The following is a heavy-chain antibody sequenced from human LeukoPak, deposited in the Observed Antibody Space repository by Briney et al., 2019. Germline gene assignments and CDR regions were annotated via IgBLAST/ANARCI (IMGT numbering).Heavy chain of an antibody. Sequence: GGSLRLSCAASGFTFSDHYMDGVRQAPGKGLEWVGRTRNKANGYTTEYAASVEGRFTISRDDSKNSLYLQMNSLKTEDTAVYYCARSSGGSSRKIGYWGQGTLVTVSS. CDR2: TRNKANGYTT. J-gene: IGHJ4*02. CDR3: ARSSGGSSRKIGY. D-gene: IGHD1-26*01. V-gene: IGHV3-72*01. CDR1: GFTFSDHY.